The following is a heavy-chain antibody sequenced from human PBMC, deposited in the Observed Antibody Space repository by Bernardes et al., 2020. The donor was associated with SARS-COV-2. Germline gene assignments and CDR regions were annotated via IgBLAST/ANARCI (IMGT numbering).Heavy chain of an antibody. V-gene: IGHV2-5*02. D-gene: IGHD3-3*01. CDR3: VYSGITIFGVVIKSYGMDV. Sequence: SGPTLVKPTQTLTLTCTFSGFSLSTSGVGVGWIRQPPGKALEWLALIFWDDYKRYSPSLKSRPTITKDTSKNQVVLTMTNMDPVDTATYYCVYSGITIFGVVIKSYGMDVWGQGTTVTVSS. CDR2: IFWDDYK. CDR1: GFSLSTSGVG. J-gene: IGHJ6*02.